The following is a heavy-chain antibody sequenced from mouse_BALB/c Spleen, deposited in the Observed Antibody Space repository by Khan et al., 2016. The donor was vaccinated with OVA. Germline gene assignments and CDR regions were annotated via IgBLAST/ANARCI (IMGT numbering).Heavy chain of an antibody. Sequence: VKLQESGPELVKPGASVKMSCKASGYTFTYYVITWVKQRTGQGLEWIGEIYPGSDNAYYNERFKGKATLTADKSSNTTHMQLRSLTSEYSAVYFFARVDGYYVYFDYWGQGTTLTVSS. CDR1: GYTFTYYV. J-gene: IGHJ2*01. CDR2: IYPGSDNA. D-gene: IGHD2-3*01. V-gene: IGHV1-81*01. CDR3: ARVDGYYVYFDY.